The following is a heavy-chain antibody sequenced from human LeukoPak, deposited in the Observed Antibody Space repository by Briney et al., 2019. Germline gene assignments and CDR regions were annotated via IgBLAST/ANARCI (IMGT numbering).Heavy chain of an antibody. D-gene: IGHD4-11*01. CDR2: IYYSGST. J-gene: IGHJ5*02. Sequence: SETLSLNCAVYGGSFSGYYWSWIRQPPGNGLEWFGSIYYSGSTYYNPSLKSLVTISVDTSKNQFSLKLSSVTAADTAVYYCARRPYSNYVWFDPWGQGTLVTVSS. CDR3: ARRPYSNYVWFDP. V-gene: IGHV4-34*01. CDR1: GGSFSGYY.